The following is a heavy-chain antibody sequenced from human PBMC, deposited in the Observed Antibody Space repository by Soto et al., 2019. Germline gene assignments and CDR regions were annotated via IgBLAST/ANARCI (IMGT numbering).Heavy chain of an antibody. J-gene: IGHJ4*02. CDR3: ARERARVFDS. V-gene: IGHV3-11*01. CDR1: GFTFSDYY. CDR2: ISIASSTI. Sequence: LRLSCAASGFTFSDYYMGWIRQAPGRGLEWLSYISIASSTIYYADSVKGRFSISRDNAKNSLYLQLSSLRAEDTAVYFCARERARVFDSWGQGTLVTVSS.